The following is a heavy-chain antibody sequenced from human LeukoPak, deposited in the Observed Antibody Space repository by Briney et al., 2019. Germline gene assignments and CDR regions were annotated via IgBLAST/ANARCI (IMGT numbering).Heavy chain of an antibody. CDR3: AKNFSMMVF. D-gene: IGHD3/OR15-3a*01. V-gene: IGHV3-23*01. Sequence: GRSLRLSCAASGFVFRENDMNWVRQAPGKGLEWVSGIRGYDGYTDYADSVRGRFTISRDNSRDTLFLEMNNLRIEDTAIYYCAKNFSMMVFWGPGTQVTVSS. CDR1: GFVFREND. CDR2: IRGYDGYT. J-gene: IGHJ4*02.